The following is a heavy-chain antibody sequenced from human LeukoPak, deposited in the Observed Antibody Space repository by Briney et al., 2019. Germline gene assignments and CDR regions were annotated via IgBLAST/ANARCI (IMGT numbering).Heavy chain of an antibody. V-gene: IGHV3-48*03. Sequence: GGSLRLSCAASGFTFSSYEMNWVRQAPGKGLEWVSYISSSGDTMYYADSVRGRFTISRDNAKNSLYPQMNSLRAEDTAVYYCARDALLRHCGGDCYPDYWGQGTLVTVSS. CDR1: GFTFSSYE. J-gene: IGHJ4*02. D-gene: IGHD2-21*02. CDR3: ARDALLRHCGGDCYPDY. CDR2: ISSSGDTM.